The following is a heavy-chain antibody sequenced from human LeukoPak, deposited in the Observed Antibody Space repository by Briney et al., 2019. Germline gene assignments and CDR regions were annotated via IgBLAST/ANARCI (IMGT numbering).Heavy chain of an antibody. J-gene: IGHJ3*02. CDR2: IIPIFGTA. Sequence: GSSVKVSCKASGGTFSSYAISWVRQAPGQGLEWMGGIIPIFGTANYAQKFQGRVTITADKSTSTAYMELSSLRSEDTAVYYCARNYGTSLPDAFDIWGQGTMVTVSS. V-gene: IGHV1-69*06. CDR3: ARNYGTSLPDAFDI. D-gene: IGHD2-2*01. CDR1: GGTFSSYA.